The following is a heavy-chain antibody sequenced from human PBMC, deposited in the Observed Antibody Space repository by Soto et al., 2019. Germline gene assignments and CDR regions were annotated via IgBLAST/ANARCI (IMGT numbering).Heavy chain of an antibody. V-gene: IGHV1-8*01. D-gene: IGHD6-19*01. CDR2: MNPSTGNT. Sequence: GISAKASCKASGYTFTSYDLSWVRQATGQGLEWMGWMNPSTGNTDSAEKFQGRLTMTRNTSISTVYMELSSLSFEDTAVYYCARGRIIVAGGFDPWGQGTLVTVSS. CDR1: GYTFTSYD. CDR3: ARGRIIVAGGFDP. J-gene: IGHJ5*02.